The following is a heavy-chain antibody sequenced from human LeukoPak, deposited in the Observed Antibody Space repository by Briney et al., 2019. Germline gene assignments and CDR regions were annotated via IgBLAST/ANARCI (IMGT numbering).Heavy chain of an antibody. CDR1: GGSISSYY. CDR2: IYYSGST. V-gene: IGHV4-59*01. Sequence: SETLSLTCTVSGGSISSYYWSWIRQPPGKGLEWIGYIYYSGSTNYNPSLKSRVTISVDTSKNQFSLKLSSVTAADTAVYYCARQSEIYSSSWYGGWFDPWGQGTLVTVSS. CDR3: ARQSEIYSSSWYGGWFDP. D-gene: IGHD6-13*01. J-gene: IGHJ5*02.